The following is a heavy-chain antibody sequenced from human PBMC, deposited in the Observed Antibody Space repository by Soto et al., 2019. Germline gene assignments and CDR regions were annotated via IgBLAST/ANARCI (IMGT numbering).Heavy chain of an antibody. D-gene: IGHD7-27*01. J-gene: IGHJ3*02. V-gene: IGHV4-4*07. CDR3: AKDQSGAADI. Sequence: SETLSLTCAVYGGSFSGYYWSWIRQSAGKGLEWIGHMYTNGRTNYIPSLKSRITMSVDTSKNQFSLNLKFVTAADTAVYFCAKDQSGAADIWGQGTMVTVSS. CDR2: MYTNGRT. CDR1: GGSFSGYY.